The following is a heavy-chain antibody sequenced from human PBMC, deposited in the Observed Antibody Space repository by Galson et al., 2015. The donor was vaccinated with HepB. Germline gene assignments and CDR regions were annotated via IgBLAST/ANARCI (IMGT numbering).Heavy chain of an antibody. V-gene: IGHV1-24*01. D-gene: IGHD2-15*01. Sequence: SVKVSCKVSGYTLTELSMHWVRQAPGKGLEWMGGLDPDDGETIYAQKFQGRVTMTEDTSTDTAYMELSSLRSEDTAVYYCASFVNCEGGFDYWGQGTLVTVSS. CDR2: LDPDDGET. J-gene: IGHJ4*02. CDR1: GYTLTELS. CDR3: ASFVNCEGGFDY.